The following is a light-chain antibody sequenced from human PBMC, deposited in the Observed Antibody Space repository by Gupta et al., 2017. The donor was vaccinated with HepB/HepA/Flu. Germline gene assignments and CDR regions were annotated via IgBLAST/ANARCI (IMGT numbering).Light chain of an antibody. CDR2: KVS. V-gene: IGKV1-5*03. CDR3: QLHNTYVWT. CDR1: QSIPGW. J-gene: IGKJ1*01. Sequence: DIQVTQSPSTLSASVGDRVTITCRASQSIPGWLAWYQQKPGRAPKLLISKVSSLHSGVPSRFSGSGSGTEFTLTISSLQPDDCATYYCQLHNTYVWTFGPGTKVEIK.